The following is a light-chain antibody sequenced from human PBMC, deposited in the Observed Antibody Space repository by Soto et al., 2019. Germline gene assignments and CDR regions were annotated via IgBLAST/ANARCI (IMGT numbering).Light chain of an antibody. Sequence: DIQMTQSPSTLSASVGDRVTITCRASQSLSGWLAWYQQKPGKAPKLLIYKTSNLESGVPSRFSGSGSGTEFTLTISSLQPEDFATYYCQQYYNMHTFGQGTKLEIK. V-gene: IGKV1-5*03. J-gene: IGKJ2*01. CDR3: QQYYNMHT. CDR1: QSLSGW. CDR2: KTS.